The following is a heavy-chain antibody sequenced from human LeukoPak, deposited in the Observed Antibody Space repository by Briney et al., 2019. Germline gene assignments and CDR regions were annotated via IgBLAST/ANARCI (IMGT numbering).Heavy chain of an antibody. CDR1: GFTFSSYG. D-gene: IGHD2-2*01. CDR3: AKDLPYCSSTSCYWIVNGMDV. J-gene: IGHJ6*02. CDR2: ISYDGSNK. Sequence: SGGSLRLSCAASGFTFSSYGMHWVRQAPGKGLEWVAVISYDGSNKYYADSVKGRFTISRDNSKNTLYLQMNSLRAEDTAVYYCAKDLPYCSSTSCYWIVNGMDVWGQGTTVTVSS. V-gene: IGHV3-30*18.